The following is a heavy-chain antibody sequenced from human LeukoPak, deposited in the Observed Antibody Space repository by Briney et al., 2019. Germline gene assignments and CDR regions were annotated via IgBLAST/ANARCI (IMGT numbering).Heavy chain of an antibody. D-gene: IGHD1-26*01. V-gene: IGHV4-39*01. CDR3: ARHEYSGSYYGLSWFDH. J-gene: IGHJ5*02. CDR2: IHYSGST. Sequence: SETPSLTCTVSGGSISSSGYYWGWLRQPPGKGLEWIASIHYSGSTYYNPSLKSRVTISVDTSKNQLSLRLSSLTAADTAVYYCARHEYSGSYYGLSWFDHWGQGTLVTVSS. CDR1: GGSISSSGYY.